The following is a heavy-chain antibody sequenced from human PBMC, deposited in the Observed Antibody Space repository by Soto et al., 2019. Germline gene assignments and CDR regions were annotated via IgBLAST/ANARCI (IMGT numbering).Heavy chain of an antibody. CDR2: MSPNSGNT. Sequence: ASVKVSCKASGYTFTSYDINWVRQATGQGLEWMGWMSPNSGNTGYAQKFQGRVTMTRNTSISTAYMELSSLRSEDTAVYYCARGQADYDFWSGYYGGYYYYYGMDVWGQGTTVTVSS. J-gene: IGHJ6*02. V-gene: IGHV1-8*01. CDR1: GYTFTSYD. D-gene: IGHD3-3*01. CDR3: ARGQADYDFWSGYYGGYYYYYGMDV.